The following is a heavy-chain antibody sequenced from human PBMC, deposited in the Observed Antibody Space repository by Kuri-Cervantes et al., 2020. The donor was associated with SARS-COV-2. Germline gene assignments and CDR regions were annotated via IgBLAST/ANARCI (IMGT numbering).Heavy chain of an antibody. D-gene: IGHD6-13*01. CDR2: IIPILGTA. Sequence: SVKVSCKASGGTFSSYAISWVRQAPGQGLEWMGRIIPILGTANYAQKFQGRVTITADKSTSTAYMELSSLKSEDTAVYYCARVGEYSSSLDYWGQGTLVTVSS. J-gene: IGHJ4*02. CDR1: GGTFSSYA. V-gene: IGHV1-69*04. CDR3: ARVGEYSSSLDY.